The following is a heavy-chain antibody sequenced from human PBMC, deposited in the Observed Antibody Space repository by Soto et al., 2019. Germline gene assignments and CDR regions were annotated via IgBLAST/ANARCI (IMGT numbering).Heavy chain of an antibody. CDR3: ARRAETNGWNGFGADKYYFDF. D-gene: IGHD1-1*01. CDR2: MNPSTGNS. J-gene: IGHJ4*02. CDR1: GYTFTSYD. V-gene: IGHV1-8*01. Sequence: ASVKVSGKASGYTFTSYDIYWVRQATGQGLEWMGWMNPSTGNSGYAQKFQGRVTMTSDTSISTAHMELSSLRSEDTAVYYCARRAETNGWNGFGADKYYFDFWGQGTLVTVSS.